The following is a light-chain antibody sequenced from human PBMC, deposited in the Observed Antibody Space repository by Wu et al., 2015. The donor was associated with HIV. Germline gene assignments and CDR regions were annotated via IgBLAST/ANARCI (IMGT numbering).Light chain of an antibody. CDR3: QQRRHWPPIT. CDR2: GAF. CDR1: QNVNSH. Sequence: EIVLTQSPGTLSLSPGERATLSCRASQNVNSHLAWYQQKPGQPPRVLIYGAFHRVTGIPARFSGSGSGTEFTLTISRLETEDFAVYYCQQRRHWPPITFGQGTRLDIK. V-gene: IGKV3-11*01. J-gene: IGKJ5*01.